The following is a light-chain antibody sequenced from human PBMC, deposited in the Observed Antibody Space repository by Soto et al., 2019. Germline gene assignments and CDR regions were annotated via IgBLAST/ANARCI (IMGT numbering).Light chain of an antibody. CDR2: GAS. CDR3: QQYGSSPFT. Sequence: EIVLTQSPGTLSVSPGERATLSFSASQSVSSSYLAWYQQKPGQAPRLLIYGASSRATGIPDRFSGSGSGTDFTLTISRLEPEDFAVYYCQQYGSSPFTFGPGTKVDIK. J-gene: IGKJ3*01. CDR1: QSVSSSY. V-gene: IGKV3-20*01.